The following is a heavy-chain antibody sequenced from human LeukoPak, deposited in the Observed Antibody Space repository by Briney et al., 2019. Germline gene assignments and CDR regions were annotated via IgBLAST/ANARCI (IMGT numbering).Heavy chain of an antibody. Sequence: PSGTLSLTCAVSGGSISSSNWWSWVREPPGKGLEWIGEIYHSGSTNYNPSFKSRVTISVDKSKNQFSLKLSSVTAADAVVYYCARLPNIAVAGTGFDYWGQGTLVTVSS. CDR3: ARLPNIAVAGTGFDY. D-gene: IGHD6-19*01. J-gene: IGHJ4*02. CDR1: GGSISSSNW. CDR2: IYHSGST. V-gene: IGHV4-4*02.